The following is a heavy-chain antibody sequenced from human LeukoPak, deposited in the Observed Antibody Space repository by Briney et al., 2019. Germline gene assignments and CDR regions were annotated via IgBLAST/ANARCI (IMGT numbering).Heavy chain of an antibody. CDR3: AKHFSNTSGFKVVVDY. Sequence: GASVKVSCKASGFTFTHYGVSWLRQAPGQGLEWMGWISGYNGDTKYAEKFQGRVTMTADAPTSTAYMAVRSLTSDDTAVYYCAKHFSNTSGFKVVVDYWGQGTLVTVSS. CDR2: ISGYNGDT. J-gene: IGHJ4*02. D-gene: IGHD3-22*01. V-gene: IGHV1-18*01. CDR1: GFTFTHYG.